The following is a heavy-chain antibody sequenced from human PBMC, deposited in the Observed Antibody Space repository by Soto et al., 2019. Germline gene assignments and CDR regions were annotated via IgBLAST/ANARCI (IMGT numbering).Heavy chain of an antibody. J-gene: IGHJ3*02. CDR1: GGTFNTYS. D-gene: IGHD2-15*01. V-gene: IGHV1-69*02. Sequence: QVQLVQSGAEVKKPGSSVKVSCQAAGGTFNTYSINWVRQAPGQGLEWMGRIIPIVGIAKYAQKFQGRVAITADKSTSTGYMMEVNSLRPEDTAMYYCARAMVVGATGAFDIWGQGTMVTVSS. CDR2: IIPIVGIA. CDR3: ARAMVVGATGAFDI.